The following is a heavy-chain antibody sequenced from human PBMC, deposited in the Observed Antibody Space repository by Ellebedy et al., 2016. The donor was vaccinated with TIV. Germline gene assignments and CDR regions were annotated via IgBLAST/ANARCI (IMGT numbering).Heavy chain of an antibody. J-gene: IGHJ4*02. V-gene: IGHV3-13*01. CDR3: AASMVRVH. Sequence: GGSLRLXCAASRFTFSSYDMHRVRQATGKGLEWVSAIGTAGDTYYPGSVKGRFTISRENAKNSLYLQMNSLRAGDTAVYYCAASMVRVHWGQGTLVTVSS. CDR1: RFTFSSYD. CDR2: IGTAGDT. D-gene: IGHD3-10*01.